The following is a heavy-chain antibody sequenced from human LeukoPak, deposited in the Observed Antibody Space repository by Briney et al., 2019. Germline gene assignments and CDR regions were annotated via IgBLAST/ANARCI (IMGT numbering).Heavy chain of an antibody. J-gene: IGHJ6*02. D-gene: IGHD6-6*01. Sequence: GASVKVSCKASGYTFTSYYMHWVRQAPGQGLEWMGMIYPRDGSTSYAQNFQGRVTVTRDTSTTTVHMELRGLRSEDTAVYYCARAPSSIAARPLDLSGMDVWGQGTTVTVSS. V-gene: IGHV1-46*01. CDR2: IYPRDGST. CDR3: ARAPSSIAARPLDLSGMDV. CDR1: GYTFTSYY.